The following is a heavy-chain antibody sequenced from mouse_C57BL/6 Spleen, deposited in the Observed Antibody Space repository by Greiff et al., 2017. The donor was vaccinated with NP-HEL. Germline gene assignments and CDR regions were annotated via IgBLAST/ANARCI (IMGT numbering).Heavy chain of an antibody. CDR3: ARRLGVGAWFAY. CDR1: GYTFTDYN. J-gene: IGHJ3*01. D-gene: IGHD4-1*01. Sequence: VQLQQSGPELVKPGASVKMSCKASGYTFTDYNMHWVKQSHGKSLEWIGYINPNNGGTSYNQKFKGKATLTVNKSSSTAYMELRSLTSEDSAVYYCARRLGVGAWFAYWGQGTLVTVSA. CDR2: INPNNGGT. V-gene: IGHV1-22*01.